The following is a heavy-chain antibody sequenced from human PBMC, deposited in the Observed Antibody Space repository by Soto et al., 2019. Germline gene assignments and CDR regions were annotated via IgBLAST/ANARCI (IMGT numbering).Heavy chain of an antibody. CDR2: IYYSGST. J-gene: IGHJ4*02. Sequence: WTWIRQHPGKGLEWIGYIYYSGSTYYNPSLKSRVTISVDTSKNQFSLKLSAVTAADTAVYYRAREPLTWGQGTLVTVSS. V-gene: IGHV4-31*02. CDR3: AREPLT.